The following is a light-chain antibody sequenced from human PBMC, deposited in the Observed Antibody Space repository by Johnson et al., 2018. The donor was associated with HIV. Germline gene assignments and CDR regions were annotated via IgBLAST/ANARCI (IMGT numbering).Light chain of an antibody. CDR3: GTWDTSMSAYV. Sequence: QSVLTQPPSVSAAPGQKVTISCSGSSSNIGNNYVSWYQQLPGTAPKLLIYEINKRPSGIPERFSGSKSGTSATLGITGLQTGDEADYYCGTWDTSMSAYVFGTGTKVTVL. CDR2: EIN. J-gene: IGLJ1*01. CDR1: SSNIGNNY. V-gene: IGLV1-51*02.